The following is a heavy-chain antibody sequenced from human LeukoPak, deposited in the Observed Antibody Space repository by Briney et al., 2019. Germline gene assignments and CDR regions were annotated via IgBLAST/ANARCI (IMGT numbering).Heavy chain of an antibody. D-gene: IGHD3-22*01. CDR2: INADGRNT. V-gene: IGHV3-74*01. CDR1: GFSLDNVW. Sequence: GGSLRLSCAASGFSLDNVWMHWVRLAPGQGLEWVSRINADGRNTPYADSVKGRFTISRDNAKNTLYLQMSSLRAEDTAVYYCARGSSSGLPDYFDYWGRGTLVTVSS. J-gene: IGHJ4*02. CDR3: ARGSSSGLPDYFDY.